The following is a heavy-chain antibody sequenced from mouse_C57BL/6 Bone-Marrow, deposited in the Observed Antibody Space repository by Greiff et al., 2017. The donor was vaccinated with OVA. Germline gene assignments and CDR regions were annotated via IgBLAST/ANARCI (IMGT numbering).Heavy chain of an antibody. D-gene: IGHD2-4*01. V-gene: IGHV5-4*01. Sequence: EVQRVESGGGLVKPGGSLKLSCAASGFTFSSYAMSWVRQTPEKRLEWVATISDGGSYTYYPDNVKGRFTISRDNAKNNLYLQMSHLKSEDTAMYYCARDRYYDYDGYWGQGTSVTVSS. J-gene: IGHJ4*01. CDR1: GFTFSSYA. CDR2: ISDGGSYT. CDR3: ARDRYYDYDGY.